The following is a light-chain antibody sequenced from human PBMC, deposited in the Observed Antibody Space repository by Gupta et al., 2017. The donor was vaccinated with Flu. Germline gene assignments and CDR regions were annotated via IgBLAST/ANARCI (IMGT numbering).Light chain of an antibody. V-gene: IGKV3-15*01. CDR3: QQDASWPFS. Sequence: PDTLSVFPGERATLSCMSSVLIYNRLAWYQQNPGQAPRLLMSGASARAFVVPARFRGSGSVTEYTLAIIILQSEEFAVYFCQQDASWPFSFGQWTKVEIK. CDR1: VLIYNR. J-gene: IGKJ2*03. CDR2: GAS.